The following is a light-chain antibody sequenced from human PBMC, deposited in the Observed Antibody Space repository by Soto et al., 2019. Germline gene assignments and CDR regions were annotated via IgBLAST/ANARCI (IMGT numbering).Light chain of an antibody. CDR3: CSYAGSFYV. Sequence: QSALTQPASVSGSPGQSITISCTGTSSDVGSYNLVSWYQQHPGKAPKLMIYEGSKRPSGVSNRFSGSKSGNTASLTISGLQAEDEADDYCCSYAGSFYVFGTGTKVTV. J-gene: IGLJ1*01. CDR2: EGS. V-gene: IGLV2-23*01. CDR1: SSDVGSYNL.